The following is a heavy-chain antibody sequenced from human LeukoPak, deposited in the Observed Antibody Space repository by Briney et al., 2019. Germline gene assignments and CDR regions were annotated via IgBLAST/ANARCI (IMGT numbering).Heavy chain of an antibody. CDR3: ARIFCRGSGWDY. D-gene: IGHD6-19*01. CDR2: ISSNGGST. V-gene: IGHV3-64*01. CDR1: GFTFSSYA. Sequence: GGSLRLSCAASGFTFSSYAMHSVRQAPGKGLEYVSAISSNGGSTYYANSVKGRFTISRDKSKNTLYLQMGSLRADDMAVYYCARIFCRGSGWDYWGQGTLVTVSS. J-gene: IGHJ4*02.